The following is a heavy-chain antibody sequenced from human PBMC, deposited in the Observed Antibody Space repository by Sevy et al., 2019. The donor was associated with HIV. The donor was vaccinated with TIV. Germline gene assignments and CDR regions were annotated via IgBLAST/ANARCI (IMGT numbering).Heavy chain of an antibody. CDR1: GFTFSNYF. Sequence: GGSLRLSCAASGFTFSNYFMSWIRQAPGKGLEWISYISLSGSTIYYADSVKGRFTISRDNAENSLYLQMNGLRAEDTAVYYCARENRHCTNGVCYGYYGMDVWGQGTTVTVSS. V-gene: IGHV3-11*01. CDR2: ISLSGSTI. CDR3: ARENRHCTNGVCYGYYGMDV. J-gene: IGHJ6*02. D-gene: IGHD2-8*01.